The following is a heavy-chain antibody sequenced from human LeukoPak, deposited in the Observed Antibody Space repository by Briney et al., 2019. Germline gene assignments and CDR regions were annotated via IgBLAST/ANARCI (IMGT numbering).Heavy chain of an antibody. V-gene: IGHV3-30*03. Sequence: GGSLRLSCAASGFAFSSYGMHWVRQAPGKGLEWVSIISYDGSKIYYGDSVKGRFTISKDDSENTLYLQMNSLSAEDTAVYYCAGSYSYYFDYWGQGTLVTVS. CDR3: AGSYSYYFDY. J-gene: IGHJ4*02. D-gene: IGHD3-10*01. CDR2: ISYDGSKI. CDR1: GFAFSSYG.